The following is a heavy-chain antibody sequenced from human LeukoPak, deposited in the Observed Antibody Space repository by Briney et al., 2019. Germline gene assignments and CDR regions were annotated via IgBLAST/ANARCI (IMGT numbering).Heavy chain of an antibody. D-gene: IGHD1-1*01. Sequence: GESLKISCKGSGYSFTTYWIGWVRQMPGKALEWMGTIYPGDSDTRYSPSFQGQVTISADKSINTAYVQWSSLKASDAAMYYCARHVSGTWNSFDYWGRGTLFTVS. CDR1: GYSFTTYW. J-gene: IGHJ4*02. CDR3: ARHVSGTWNSFDY. CDR2: IYPGDSDT. V-gene: IGHV5-51*01.